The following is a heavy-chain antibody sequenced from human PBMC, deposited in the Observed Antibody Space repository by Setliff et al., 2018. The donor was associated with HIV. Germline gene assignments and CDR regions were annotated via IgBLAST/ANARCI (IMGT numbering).Heavy chain of an antibody. V-gene: IGHV4-30-4*01. CDR3: VRRVSHGSQPSYFDY. Sequence: SETLSLTCTVSGASISSGGYYWSWIRRHPGRGLEFIGYIYYTGNTYYSPSLESRVVISLDTSKNQFSLKLSSVTAADTAVYFCVRRVSHGSQPSYFDYWGQGTLVTVSS. J-gene: IGHJ4*02. D-gene: IGHD3-10*01. CDR2: IYYTGNT. CDR1: GASISSGGYY.